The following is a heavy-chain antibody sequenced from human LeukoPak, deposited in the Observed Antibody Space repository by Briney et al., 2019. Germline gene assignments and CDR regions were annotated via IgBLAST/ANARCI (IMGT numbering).Heavy chain of an antibody. CDR1: GFTFSSYG. J-gene: IGHJ1*01. CDR3: ARPPYDSSGYYFGPPDGYFQH. Sequence: GGSLRLSCAASGFTFSSYGMHWVRQAPGKGLEWVAVIWYDGSNKYYADSAKGRFTISRDNSKNTLYLQMNSLRAEDTAVYYCARPPYDSSGYYFGPPDGYFQHWGQGTLVTVSS. V-gene: IGHV3-33*01. D-gene: IGHD3-22*01. CDR2: IWYDGSNK.